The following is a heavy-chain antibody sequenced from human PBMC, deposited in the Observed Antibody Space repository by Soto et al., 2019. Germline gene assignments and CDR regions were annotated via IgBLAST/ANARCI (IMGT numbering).Heavy chain of an antibody. CDR1: GFSIRDYY. V-gene: IGHV3-11*01. J-gene: IGHJ4*02. CDR2: INPGGDVI. D-gene: IGHD3-16*01. Sequence: GGSLRLSCAASGFSIRDYYMTWIRQAPGKGLELLSYINPGGDVIKYVDSVKGRFTISRDNAKNSLSLHMNNLRAEDTAVYYCTRDPRITDFWGQGTLVTVSS. CDR3: TRDPRITDF.